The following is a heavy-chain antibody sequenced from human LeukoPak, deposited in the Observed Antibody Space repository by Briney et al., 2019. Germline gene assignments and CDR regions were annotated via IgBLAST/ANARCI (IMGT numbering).Heavy chain of an antibody. CDR3: AKGSSAGRPYYFDY. V-gene: IGHV3-23*01. D-gene: IGHD2-15*01. J-gene: IGHJ4*02. CDR1: GFTFTSYA. Sequence: GGSLRLSCATSGFTFTSYAMSWVRQAPGMGLEWVSAISTDGLSTYHADSVKGRFTISRDNSKNTLSLQVNSLRAEDTATYYCAKGSSAGRPYYFDYWGQGTLVTVSS. CDR2: ISTDGLST.